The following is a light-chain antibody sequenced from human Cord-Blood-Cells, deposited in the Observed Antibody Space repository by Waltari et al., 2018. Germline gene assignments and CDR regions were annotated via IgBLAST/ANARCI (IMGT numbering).Light chain of an antibody. CDR3: QQYDNLRLFT. Sequence: DIQMTQSPSSLSASVGDRVTIPCQASQDISNYLNWYQQKPGKAPKLLIYDASNLETGVTSRFSGSGSGTDFTFTISSLQPEDIATYYCQQYDNLRLFTFGPGTKVDIK. J-gene: IGKJ3*01. CDR2: DAS. CDR1: QDISNY. V-gene: IGKV1-33*01.